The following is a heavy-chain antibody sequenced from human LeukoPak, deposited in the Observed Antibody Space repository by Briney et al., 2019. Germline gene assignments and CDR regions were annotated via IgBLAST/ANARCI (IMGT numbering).Heavy chain of an antibody. V-gene: IGHV4-30-4*08. Sequence: TASETLSLTCTVSGGPISSGDYYWSWIRKPPGKGLEWIGYIYYSGSTYYNPSLKSRVTISVDTSKNQFSLKLSSVTAADTAVYYCAIEGPHDAFDIWGQGTMVTVSS. J-gene: IGHJ3*02. CDR3: AIEGPHDAFDI. CDR1: GGPISSGDYY. CDR2: IYYSGST.